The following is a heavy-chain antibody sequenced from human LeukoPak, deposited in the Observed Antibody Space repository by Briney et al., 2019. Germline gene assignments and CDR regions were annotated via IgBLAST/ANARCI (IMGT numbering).Heavy chain of an antibody. CDR3: ARVGCDSGGRFDY. J-gene: IGHJ4*02. D-gene: IGHD3-22*01. Sequence: GGSLRLTCAASGFTFSDYYMTWLRQPPGKGLEWVSYISNSGSIIYYADSVKRRFIISRDNANNSPYLQMNSLRAEDTAVCFCARVGCDSGGRFDYWGQGTLVTVSS. CDR1: GFTFSDYY. V-gene: IGHV3-11*04. CDR2: ISNSGSII.